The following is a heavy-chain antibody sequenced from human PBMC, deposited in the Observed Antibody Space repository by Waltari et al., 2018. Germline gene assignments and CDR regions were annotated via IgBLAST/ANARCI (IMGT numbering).Heavy chain of an antibody. CDR2: IKEDGSAT. V-gene: IGHV3-7*01. D-gene: IGHD2-21*02. CDR1: GFTFRSYW. Sequence: EVQLVESGGGLFQPGGSLRLSCAASGFTFRSYWMSWVRQAPGRGLEWLANIKEDGSATYSVDSVKGRFTISRDNAKNSLYVQMNNLRAEDTAVYYCAACIEVTGAYDFWGQGSLVTVSS. CDR3: AACIEVTGAYDF. J-gene: IGHJ4*02.